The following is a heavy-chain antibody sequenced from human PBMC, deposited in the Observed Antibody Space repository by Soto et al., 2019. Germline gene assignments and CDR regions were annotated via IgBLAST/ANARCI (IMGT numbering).Heavy chain of an antibody. D-gene: IGHD3-16*01. J-gene: IGHJ4*02. CDR3: ATLGGNLGALDY. CDR2: IKSRADGGTA. CDR1: GFTFSNAW. V-gene: IGHV3-15*01. Sequence: EVQLVESGGGLVKPGGSLRLSCAASGFTFSNAWMSWVRQAPGKGLEWVGRIKSRADGGTADHAAPVKGRFAISRDDSKNTLYLQMNSRKTEDTAVYYCATLGGNLGALDYWGQGTLVTVSS.